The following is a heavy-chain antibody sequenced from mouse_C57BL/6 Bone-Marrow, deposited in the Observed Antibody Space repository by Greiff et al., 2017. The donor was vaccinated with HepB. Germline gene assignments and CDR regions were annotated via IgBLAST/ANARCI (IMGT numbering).Heavy chain of an antibody. V-gene: IGHV1-22*01. CDR3: ARDYYGSSSDY. CDR1: GYTFTDYN. CDR2: INPNNGGT. Sequence: EVQLQQSGPELVKPGASVKMSCKASGYTFTDYNMHWVKQSHGKSLEWIGYINPNNGGTSYNQKFKGKATSTVNKSSSTAYMGLRSLTSEDSAVYYCARDYYGSSSDYWGQGTTLTVSS. J-gene: IGHJ2*01. D-gene: IGHD1-1*01.